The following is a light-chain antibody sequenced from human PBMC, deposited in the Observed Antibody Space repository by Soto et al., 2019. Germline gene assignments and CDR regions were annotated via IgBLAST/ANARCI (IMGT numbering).Light chain of an antibody. CDR2: KAS. Sequence: DIQMTQSPSTLSASVGDRVTITCRASQSISSWVAWYQQKPGKAPKLLIYKASSLESGVPSRFSGSGSGTEFTLPISSLQPDDFATYYCQLYSSYPLTFGQGTNVEIK. V-gene: IGKV1-5*03. J-gene: IGKJ1*01. CDR1: QSISSW. CDR3: QLYSSYPLT.